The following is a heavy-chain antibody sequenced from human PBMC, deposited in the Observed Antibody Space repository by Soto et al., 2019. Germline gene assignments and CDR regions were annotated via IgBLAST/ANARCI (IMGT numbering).Heavy chain of an antibody. CDR1: GYTFTSYY. Sequence: ASVKVSCKASGYTFTSYYMHWVRQAPGQGLEWMGIINPSGGSTSYAQKFQGRVTMTRDTSTSTVYMELSSLRSEDTAVYYCARGNILTGYYNVGLSWFDPWGQGTLVTVSS. D-gene: IGHD3-9*01. J-gene: IGHJ5*02. CDR3: ARGNILTGYYNVGLSWFDP. CDR2: INPSGGST. V-gene: IGHV1-46*01.